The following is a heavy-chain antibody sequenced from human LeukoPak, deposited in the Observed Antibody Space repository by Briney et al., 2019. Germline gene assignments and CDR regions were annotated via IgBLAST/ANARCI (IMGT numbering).Heavy chain of an antibody. J-gene: IGHJ4*02. V-gene: IGHV3-30-3*01. CDR2: ISYDGSNK. D-gene: IGHD5-18*01. CDR3: ARDLNSYGSDY. Sequence: PGGSLRLSCAASGFTFSSEAMSWVRQAPGKGLEWVAVISYDGSNKYYADSVKGRFTISRDNSKNTLYLQMNSLRAEDTAVYYCARDLNSYGSDYWGQGTLVTVSS. CDR1: GFTFSSEA.